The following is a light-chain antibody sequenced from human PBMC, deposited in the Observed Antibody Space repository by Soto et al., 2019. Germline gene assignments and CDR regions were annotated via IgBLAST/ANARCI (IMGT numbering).Light chain of an antibody. V-gene: IGKV3-15*01. J-gene: IGKJ1*01. CDR2: GAS. CDR3: QQYDNWPRT. Sequence: ILMTQSPATLSVSPGERATLSCRASQSVSSNLAWYQQTPGQAPRLLMYGASTRAPGIPARFSGSGSGTEFTLTISSLQSEDFEVYYCQQYDNWPRTFGQGTKVDIK. CDR1: QSVSSN.